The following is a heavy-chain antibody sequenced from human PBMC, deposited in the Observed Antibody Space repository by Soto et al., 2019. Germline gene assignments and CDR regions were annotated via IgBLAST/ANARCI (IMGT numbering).Heavy chain of an antibody. D-gene: IGHD3-3*01. J-gene: IGHJ4*02. CDR2: IETSGST. Sequence: QGQLQESGPGLVKPSETLSLTCTVSGGSISNYYCNWIRQPAGKGLEWIGRIETSGSTNYNPSLKSRVTMSVDTSKQEFSLKLSSVTAADTALYYGARGGEDFWSGPFDYWGRGALVTVAS. CDR3: ARGGEDFWSGPFDY. CDR1: GGSISNYY. V-gene: IGHV4-4*07.